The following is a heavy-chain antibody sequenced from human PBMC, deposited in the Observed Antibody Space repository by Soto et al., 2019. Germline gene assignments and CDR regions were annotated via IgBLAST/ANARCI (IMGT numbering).Heavy chain of an antibody. CDR3: AKDPASNDYGDYVVGYYYYYMDV. D-gene: IGHD4-17*01. V-gene: IGHV1-46*01. J-gene: IGHJ6*03. Sequence: ASVKVSCKASGYTFTSYYMHWVRQAPGQGLEWMGIINPSGGSTSYAQKFQGRVTMTRDTSTSTVYMELSSLRSEDTAVYYCAKDPASNDYGDYVVGYYYYYMDVWGKGTTVTVSS. CDR2: INPSGGST. CDR1: GYTFTSYY.